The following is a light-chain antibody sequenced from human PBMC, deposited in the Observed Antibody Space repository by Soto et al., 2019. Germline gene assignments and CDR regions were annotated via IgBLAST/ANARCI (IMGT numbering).Light chain of an antibody. CDR2: GSA. CDR1: QSVFSS. Sequence: EIVMTQSPATLSVSPGERATLSCRVSQSVFSSLAWYQQRPGQAPRLLIYGSATRATGIPDRFTGSGSGTEFTLTISRLQSEDSAVYYCQQYHSWPAFGQGTKVESK. J-gene: IGKJ1*01. CDR3: QQYHSWPA. V-gene: IGKV3-15*01.